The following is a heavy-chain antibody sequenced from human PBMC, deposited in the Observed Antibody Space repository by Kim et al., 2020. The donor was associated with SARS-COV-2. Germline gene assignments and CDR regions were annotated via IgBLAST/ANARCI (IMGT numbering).Heavy chain of an antibody. CDR1: GYTLSEFS. V-gene: IGHV1-24*01. CDR2: FVPEDGET. D-gene: IGHD5-12*01. J-gene: IGHJ4*02. Sequence: ASVKVSCKVSGYTLSEFSIHWVRQVPGKGLEWMGGFVPEDGETVYAQKFQGRVTMTEDTSTDTAYMDLRSPRSEDTAVYYCKVANTIDFDYWGQGTLVTVSA. CDR3: KVANTIDFDY.